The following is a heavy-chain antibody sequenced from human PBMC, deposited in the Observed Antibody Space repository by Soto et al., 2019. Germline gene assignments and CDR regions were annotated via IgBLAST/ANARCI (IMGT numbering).Heavy chain of an antibody. CDR3: AGGQRGWEDCFDP. J-gene: IGHJ5*02. CDR2: IYYSGST. Sequence: QVQLQESGPGLVKPSQTLSLTCTVSGGSISSGGYYWSWIRQHPGKGLEWIVYIYYSGSTYYNPSLNRRVTLSGDTSKNPVSLKPSSVTAADTAVYYGAGGQRGWEDCFDPWGQGSLVTVSS. D-gene: IGHD1-26*01. V-gene: IGHV4-31*03. CDR1: GGSISSGGYY.